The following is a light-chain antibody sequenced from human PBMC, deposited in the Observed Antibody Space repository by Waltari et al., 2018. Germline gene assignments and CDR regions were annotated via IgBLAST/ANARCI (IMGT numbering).Light chain of an antibody. CDR1: SSNIGAGSA. CDR2: VNS. Sequence: QSVLTQPPSVSGSPGQRVTTSCPGSSSNIGAGSAVHWYQQFPGTAPKLLIYVNSNRPSGVTDRFSGFKSGPSASLDITGLQAEDEADYYCKSYDSSLSGSGVFGGGTKLTVL. CDR3: KSYDSSLSGSGV. J-gene: IGLJ3*02. V-gene: IGLV1-40*01.